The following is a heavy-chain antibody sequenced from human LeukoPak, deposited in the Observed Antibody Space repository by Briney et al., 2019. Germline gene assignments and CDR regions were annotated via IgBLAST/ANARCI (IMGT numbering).Heavy chain of an antibody. J-gene: IGHJ4*02. D-gene: IGHD1-26*01. Sequence: GGSLRLSCAASGFTFDNYWFPWVRHLPGRGLVWVARVNTDGSITTYADSVKGRFTISRDNTKNTVHLQMHSLRVEDTAVYYCARARPGSYLDFWGQRALVTVSS. V-gene: IGHV3-74*03. CDR3: ARARPGSYLDF. CDR1: GFTFDNYW. CDR2: VNTDGSIT.